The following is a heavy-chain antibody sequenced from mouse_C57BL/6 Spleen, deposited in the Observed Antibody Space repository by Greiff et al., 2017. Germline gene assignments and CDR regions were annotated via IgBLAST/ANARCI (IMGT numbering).Heavy chain of an antibody. CDR3: ARKGGNPYYFGY. V-gene: IGHV1-64*01. J-gene: IGHJ2*01. D-gene: IGHD2-1*01. Sequence: QVQLQQPGAELVKPGASVKLSCKASGYTFTSYWMHWVKQRPGQGLEWIGMIHPNSGSTNYNEKFKSKATLTVDKSSSTAYMQLSSLTSEDSAVYYCARKGGNPYYFGYWGQGTTLTVSS. CDR2: IHPNSGST. CDR1: GYTFTSYW.